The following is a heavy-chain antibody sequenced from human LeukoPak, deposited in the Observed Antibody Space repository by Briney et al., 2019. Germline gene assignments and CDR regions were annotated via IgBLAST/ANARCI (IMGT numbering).Heavy chain of an antibody. CDR1: GFTFSSYA. Sequence: PGGSLRLSCAASGFTFSSYAMSWVRQAPGKGLEWVSAISGSGGSTYYADSVKGRFTISRDNSKNTLYLQMNSPRAEDTAEYYCAKGEDGYNSPGDYWGQGTLVTVSS. D-gene: IGHD5-24*01. CDR3: AKGEDGYNSPGDY. V-gene: IGHV3-23*01. J-gene: IGHJ4*02. CDR2: ISGSGGST.